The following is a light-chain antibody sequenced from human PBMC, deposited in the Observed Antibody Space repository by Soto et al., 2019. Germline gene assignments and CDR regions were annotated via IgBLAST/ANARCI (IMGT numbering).Light chain of an antibody. CDR2: DAS. CDR3: QQYGSSPIT. V-gene: IGKV3-20*01. J-gene: IGKJ5*01. Sequence: EILLTQSPGTLCLPPGERGNLSPRASDSTLNDYLAWYQQKPGQAPRLLIHDASRRATGIPDRFSGSGSGTDFTLTISRLEPEDFAVYYCQQYGSSPITFGQGTRLEIK. CDR1: DSTLNDY.